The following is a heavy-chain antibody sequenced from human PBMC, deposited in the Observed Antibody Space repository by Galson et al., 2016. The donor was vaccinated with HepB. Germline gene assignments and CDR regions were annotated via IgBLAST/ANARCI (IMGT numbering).Heavy chain of an antibody. V-gene: IGHV3-9*01. CDR3: AKDILAAAGRNDAFDI. Sequence: SLRLSCAASGFSFEDYAMHWVRQPPGKGLQWVSHISSNSGTIDYVDSVKGRFTISRDNAKNSLYLQMNSLRDEDTAFYYCAKDILAAAGRNDAFDIWGQGTMVTVSS. CDR2: ISSNSGTI. D-gene: IGHD6-13*01. CDR1: GFSFEDYA. J-gene: IGHJ3*02.